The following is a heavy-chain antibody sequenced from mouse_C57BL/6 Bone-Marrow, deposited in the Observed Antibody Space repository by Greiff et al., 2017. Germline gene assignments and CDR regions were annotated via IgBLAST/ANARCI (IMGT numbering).Heavy chain of an antibody. CDR3: GRGYGSSFPYAMDY. J-gene: IGHJ4*01. Sequence: VQLQQSGAELVKPGASVKMSCKASGYTFTTYPIEWMKQNHGQSLEWIGNFHPYNDDTKYNEKFKGKATLTVEKSSSTVYLELSRITYDDAAVYCCGRGYGSSFPYAMDYWGQGTTVTVSS. D-gene: IGHD1-1*01. V-gene: IGHV1-47*01. CDR2: FHPYNDDT. CDR1: GYTFTTYP.